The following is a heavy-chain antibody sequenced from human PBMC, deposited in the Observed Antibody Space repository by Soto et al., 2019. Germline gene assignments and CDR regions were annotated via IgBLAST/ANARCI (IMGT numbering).Heavy chain of an antibody. D-gene: IGHD2-15*01. Sequence: PVESLKISCKGSGYTFTSYWICWVREMPVEGLEWMGVIYPSDSDIRYSPSFQGKVTISADKSITTAYLQWSSLKAADTAMYYCVRSGTSSGRFSDYWGQGTLVTVSS. CDR1: GYTFTSYW. V-gene: IGHV5-51*01. CDR2: IYPSDSDI. J-gene: IGHJ4*02. CDR3: VRSGTSSGRFSDY.